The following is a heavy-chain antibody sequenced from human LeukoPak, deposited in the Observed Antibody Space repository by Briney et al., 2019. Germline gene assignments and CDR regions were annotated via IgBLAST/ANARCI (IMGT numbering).Heavy chain of an antibody. D-gene: IGHD2-2*01. J-gene: IGHJ3*02. CDR1: GFTFSSYD. V-gene: IGHV3-23*01. Sequence: GGSLRLSCAASGFTFSSYDMSWVRQAPGKGLEWVSAISGSGGSTYYADSMKGRFTISRDNAKKSLYLQMNSLRAEDTAVYYCARGHGVVAASDDAFDIWGHGTMVTVSS. CDR2: ISGSGGST. CDR3: ARGHGVVAASDDAFDI.